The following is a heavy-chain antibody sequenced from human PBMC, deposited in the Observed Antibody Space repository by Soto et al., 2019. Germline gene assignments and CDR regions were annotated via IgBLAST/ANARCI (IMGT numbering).Heavy chain of an antibody. V-gene: IGHV1-18*01. CDR3: ARDYYDFWSGPELNWFDP. D-gene: IGHD3-3*01. J-gene: IGHJ5*02. CDR2: ISAYNGNT. CDR1: GYTFTSYG. Sequence: ASVKVSCKASGYTFTSYGISWVRQAPGQGLEWMGWISAYNGNTNYAQKLQGRVTMTTDTSTSTAYMELRSLRSDDTAVYYCARDYYDFWSGPELNWFDPWGQGTLVTVSS.